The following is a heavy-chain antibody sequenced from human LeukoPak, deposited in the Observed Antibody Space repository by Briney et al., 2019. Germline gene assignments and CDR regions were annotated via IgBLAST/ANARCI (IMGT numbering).Heavy chain of an antibody. Sequence: GGSLRLSCAASGFTFSSYGMHWVRQAPGKGLEWVAVIWYDGSNKYHADSVKGRFTISRDNSKNTLYLQMNSLRAEDTAVYYCARGRKHYYDSSVPFYYWGEGALVTVSS. CDR3: ARGRKHYYDSSVPFYY. CDR2: IWYDGSNK. D-gene: IGHD3-22*01. J-gene: IGHJ4*02. V-gene: IGHV3-33*01. CDR1: GFTFSSYG.